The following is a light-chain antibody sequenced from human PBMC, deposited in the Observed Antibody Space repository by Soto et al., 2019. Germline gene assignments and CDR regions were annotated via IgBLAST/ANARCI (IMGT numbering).Light chain of an antibody. V-gene: IGKV3-20*01. CDR1: ESVNSAY. CDR2: GAS. J-gene: IGKJ1*01. Sequence: EIVLTQSPVTLSLSPGERATLSCRASESVNSAYLAWYQHRPAQAPRLLIYGASSRATGVPDRVSGSGSGTEFTLTIARLEPADFALYYCQQYGYSPWTFGLGTKVEIK. CDR3: QQYGYSPWT.